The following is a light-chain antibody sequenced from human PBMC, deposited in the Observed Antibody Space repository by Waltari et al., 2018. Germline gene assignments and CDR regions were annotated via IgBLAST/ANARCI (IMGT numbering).Light chain of an antibody. J-gene: IGKJ4*01. CDR3: LQPYYYPLT. V-gene: IGKV1-6*01. Sequence: TYRVNQGIRNDLGSYQQKPGKAPKLLFSAASSLHSGAPSRFRGSVSGTDFTLTITSLQPEDCAPYYCLQPYYYPLTFCGGTKLDI. CDR1: QGIRND. CDR2: AAS.